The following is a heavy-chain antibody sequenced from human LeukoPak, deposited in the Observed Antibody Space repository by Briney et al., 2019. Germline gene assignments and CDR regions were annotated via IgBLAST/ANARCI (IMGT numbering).Heavy chain of an antibody. CDR1: GLIFSNYW. Sequence: GGSLRLSCAASGLIFSNYWMTWVRQAPGKGLEWVANIKEDGSETYYVDSVKGRFTISRDNDKNTLYLQMNSLRAEDTAVYYCEAYGSVWGQGTLVIVSS. CDR2: IKEDGSET. CDR3: EAYGSV. J-gene: IGHJ4*02. D-gene: IGHD3-10*01. V-gene: IGHV3-7*03.